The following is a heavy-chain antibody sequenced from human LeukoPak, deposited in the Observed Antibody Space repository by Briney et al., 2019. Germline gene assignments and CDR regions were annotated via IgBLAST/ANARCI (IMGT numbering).Heavy chain of an antibody. CDR2: INEDGRTI. J-gene: IGHJ4*02. Sequence: EGSLRLSCAASGFTTSSYWMHWVRQVPGKGLVWVSRINEDGRTINYADSVRGRFTIYRDYAMNTLYLQMNSLRAEDTAVYYCIRDFGGPSDYWGQGTLVTVAS. V-gene: IGHV3-74*01. CDR3: IRDFGGPSDY. D-gene: IGHD4-23*01. CDR1: GFTTSSYW.